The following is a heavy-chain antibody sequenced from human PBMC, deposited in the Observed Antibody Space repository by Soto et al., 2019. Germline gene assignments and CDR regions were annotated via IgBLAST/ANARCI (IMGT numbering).Heavy chain of an antibody. J-gene: IGHJ3*02. V-gene: IGHV1-69*12. CDR1: GGTFSSYA. D-gene: IGHD3-22*01. CDR3: ASARGRITMIGQGAFDI. CDR2: IIPIFGTA. Sequence: QVQLVQSGAEVKKPGSSVKVSCKASGGTFSSYAISWVRQAPGQGLEWMGGIIPIFGTANYGQKFQARVTMTGDDSTSTADAERSSVRSEGTAVYYGASARGRITMIGQGAFDIWGQGRMVTVSS.